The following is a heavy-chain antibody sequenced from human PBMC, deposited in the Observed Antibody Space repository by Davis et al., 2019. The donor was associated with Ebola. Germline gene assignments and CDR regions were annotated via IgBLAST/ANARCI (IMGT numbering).Heavy chain of an antibody. V-gene: IGHV3-21*01. D-gene: IGHD3-16*01. Sequence: PGGSLRLSCVASGFTFTTYSMSWVRQAPGKALEWVSSISSDSDYIYYADSAKGRFTISRDNAKNSLLLQMDSLRAEDTAVYYCARDRPLDFFFGDYYGMDVWGQGTTVTVS. CDR1: GFTFTTYS. J-gene: IGHJ6*02. CDR2: ISSDSDYI. CDR3: ARDRPLDFFFGDYYGMDV.